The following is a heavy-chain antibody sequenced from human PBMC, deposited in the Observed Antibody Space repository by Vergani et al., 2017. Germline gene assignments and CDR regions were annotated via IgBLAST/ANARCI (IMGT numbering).Heavy chain of an antibody. CDR2: IRSKAYGQAT. CDR3: ASHYDILTGYPKYYYYMDV. CDR1: GFTFGYYA. Sequence: EVQLMESGGGWAQPGGSLRLSCTASGFTFGYYAMDWFRQAPGQGLEWVGGIRSKAYGQATIYAASVKGRFTISRDDSKSIAYLQMNNLQTEDTAMYYCASHYDILTGYPKYYYYMDVWGKGTTVTVSS. D-gene: IGHD3-9*01. V-gene: IGHV3-49*03. J-gene: IGHJ6*03.